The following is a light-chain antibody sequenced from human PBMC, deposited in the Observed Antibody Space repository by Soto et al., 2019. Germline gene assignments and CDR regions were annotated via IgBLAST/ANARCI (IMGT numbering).Light chain of an antibody. J-gene: IGKJ1*01. Sequence: PATLSLSPGERATLSCRASENVRTFVDWYQQKPGQAPRLLIYGASNRATGIPARFSGSRSGTDFTLTISNLEPEDFAVYYCQQHSHWPPWTFGQGTRVEIQ. CDR1: ENVRTF. V-gene: IGKV3-11*01. CDR3: QQHSHWPPWT. CDR2: GAS.